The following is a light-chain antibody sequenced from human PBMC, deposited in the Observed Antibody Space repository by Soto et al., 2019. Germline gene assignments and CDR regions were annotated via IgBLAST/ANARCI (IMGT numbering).Light chain of an antibody. J-gene: IGLJ3*02. CDR2: EVS. CDR3: TSYAGSNIWV. CDR1: SSDVGAYNY. V-gene: IGLV2-8*01. Sequence: QSVLTQPPSASGSPGQSVTISCTGTSSDVGAYNYVSWYQQHPGKAPKLMIYEVSKRPSGVPDRFSGSKSGKTASLTVSGLQPEDEADYYFTSYAGSNIWVFGGGTKLTVL.